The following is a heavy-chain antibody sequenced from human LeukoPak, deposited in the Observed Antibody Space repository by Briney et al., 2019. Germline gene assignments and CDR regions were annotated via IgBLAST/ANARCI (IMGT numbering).Heavy chain of an antibody. CDR2: INHSGST. J-gene: IGHJ4*02. CDR1: GGSFSGYY. Sequence: SETLSLTCAVYGGSFSGYYWSWIRQPPGKGLEWIGEINHSGSTNYNPSLKSRVTISVDTSKNQFSLKLSSVTAADTAVYCCARRDDYGDLFDYWGQGTLVTVSS. V-gene: IGHV4-34*01. CDR3: ARRDDYGDLFDY. D-gene: IGHD4-17*01.